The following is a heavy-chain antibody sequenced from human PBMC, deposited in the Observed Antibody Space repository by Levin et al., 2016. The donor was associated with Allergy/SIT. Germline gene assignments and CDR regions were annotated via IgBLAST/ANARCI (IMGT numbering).Heavy chain of an antibody. V-gene: IGHV4-39*01. J-gene: IGHJ5*02. CDR1: GGSISSTDYY. Sequence: SETLSLTCTVSGGSISSTDYYWGWIRQPPGKGLECIGSIYYSGSAYYNPSLESRVSMSVDTSKNQFSLKLSSVTAADTAVYYCARRRMTWFDPWGQGTQVTVSS. CDR3: ARRRMTWFDP. CDR2: IYYSGSA.